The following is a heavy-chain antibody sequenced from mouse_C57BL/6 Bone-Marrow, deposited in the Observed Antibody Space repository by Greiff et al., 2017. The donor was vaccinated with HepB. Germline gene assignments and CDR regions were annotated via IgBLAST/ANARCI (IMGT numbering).Heavy chain of an antibody. V-gene: IGHV1-55*01. CDR3: ARGGIPSVPWFAY. CDR2: IYPGSGST. J-gene: IGHJ3*01. CDR1: GYTFTSYW. Sequence: QVQLQQPGAELVKPGASVKMSCKASGYTFTSYWITWVKQRPGQGLEWIGDIYPGSGSTNYNEKFKSKATLTVDTSSSTAYMQISSLTSEDSAVYYCARGGIPSVPWFAYWGQGTLVTVSA. D-gene: IGHD1-1*02.